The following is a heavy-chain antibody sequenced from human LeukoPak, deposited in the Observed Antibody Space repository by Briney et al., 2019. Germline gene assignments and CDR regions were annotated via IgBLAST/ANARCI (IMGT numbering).Heavy chain of an antibody. J-gene: IGHJ5*02. V-gene: IGHV3-23*01. CDR1: GFTFSSYA. Sequence: GGSPRLSCAASGFTFSSYAMSWVRQAPRKGLEWVSAISGSGGSAYYADSVKGRFTISRDNSKNTLYLQMNSLRAEDTAVYYCARGNYDFWSGSPSHNWFDPWGQGTLVTVSS. CDR3: ARGNYDFWSGSPSHNWFDP. D-gene: IGHD3-3*01. CDR2: ISGSGGSA.